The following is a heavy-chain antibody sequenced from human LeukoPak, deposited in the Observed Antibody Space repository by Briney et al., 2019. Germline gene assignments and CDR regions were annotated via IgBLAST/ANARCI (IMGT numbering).Heavy chain of an antibody. D-gene: IGHD1-26*01. V-gene: IGHV3-53*01. J-gene: IGHJ3*02. Sequence: GGSLRLSCAASGFTFSSYAMHWVRQAPGKGLEWVSVIYSGGSTYYADSVKGRFTISRDNSKNTLYLQMNSLRAEDTAVYYCARDKEYDSGSYYGAFDIWGQGTMVTVSS. CDR2: IYSGGST. CDR3: ARDKEYDSGSYYGAFDI. CDR1: GFTFSSYA.